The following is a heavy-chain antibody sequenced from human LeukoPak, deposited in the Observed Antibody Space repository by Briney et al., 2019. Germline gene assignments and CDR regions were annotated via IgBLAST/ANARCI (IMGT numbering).Heavy chain of an antibody. Sequence: SETLSLTCTVSGGSISSYYWSWIRQPPGKGLEWIGYIYYSGSTNYNPSLKSRVTISVDTSKNQFSLKLSSVTAADTAVYYCARTGGDDFWGGYNPNFDYWGQGTLVTVSS. J-gene: IGHJ4*02. CDR1: GGSISSYY. CDR2: IYYSGST. CDR3: ARTGGDDFWGGYNPNFDY. D-gene: IGHD3-3*01. V-gene: IGHV4-59*01.